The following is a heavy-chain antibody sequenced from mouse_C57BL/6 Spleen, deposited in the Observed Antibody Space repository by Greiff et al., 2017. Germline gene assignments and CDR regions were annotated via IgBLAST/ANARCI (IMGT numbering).Heavy chain of an antibody. J-gene: IGHJ4*01. V-gene: IGHV5-17*01. D-gene: IGHD1-1*01. CDR2: ISSGSSTI. CDR1: GFTFSDYG. CDR3: ARGAHDYGSSYAMDY. Sequence: EVKVVESGGGLVKPGGSLKLSCAASGFTFSDYGMHWVRQAPEKGLEWVAYISSGSSTISYADTVKGRFTISRDNAKNTLFLQMTSLRSEDTAMYYCARGAHDYGSSYAMDYWGQGTSVTVSS.